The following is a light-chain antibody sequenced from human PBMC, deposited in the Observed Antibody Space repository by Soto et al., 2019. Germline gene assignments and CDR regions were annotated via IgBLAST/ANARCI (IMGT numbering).Light chain of an antibody. Sequence: DIQMTQSPSSLSASVGDRVTITCRASQSISSYLNWYQQKPGKAPKLLIYAASSLHSGVPSRFSGSGSGTEFTLTISSLQPEDFATYYCQHSYSTLWTFGQGTKVEIK. CDR3: QHSYSTLWT. V-gene: IGKV1-39*01. CDR1: QSISSY. J-gene: IGKJ1*01. CDR2: AAS.